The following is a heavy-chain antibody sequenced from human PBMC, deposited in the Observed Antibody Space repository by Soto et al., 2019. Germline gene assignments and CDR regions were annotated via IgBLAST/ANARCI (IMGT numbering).Heavy chain of an antibody. CDR1: GYTFTSYG. D-gene: IGHD3-22*01. CDR3: ARDQRYDSSGYTFDY. CDR2: ISAYNGNT. V-gene: IGHV1-18*01. Sequence: QVQLVQSGAEVKKPGASVKVSCKASGYTFTSYGISWVRQAPGQGLEWMGWISAYNGNTNYAQKLQGRVTMNTDTSTSTAYMELRSLRSDDTAVYYCARDQRYDSSGYTFDYWGQGTLVTVSS. J-gene: IGHJ4*02.